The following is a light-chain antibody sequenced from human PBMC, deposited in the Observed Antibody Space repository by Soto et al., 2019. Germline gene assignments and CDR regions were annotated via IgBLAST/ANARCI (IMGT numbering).Light chain of an antibody. CDR2: GAS. CDR3: LQHNSFPPLWT. Sequence: QMTQSPSPLSASVGDRVTITCRASQGIRNDLGWYQQKPEKAPKRLIFGASSLHSGVPSSFSGSASGTEFTLTISSLKPEDSATYYCLQHNSFPPLWTFGQGAKAQIK. J-gene: IGKJ1*01. V-gene: IGKV1-17*01. CDR1: QGIRND.